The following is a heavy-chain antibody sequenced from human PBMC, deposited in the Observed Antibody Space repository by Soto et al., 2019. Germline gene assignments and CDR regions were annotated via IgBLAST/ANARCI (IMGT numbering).Heavy chain of an antibody. D-gene: IGHD6-13*01. CDR3: ARYSSSWPHYYYYYMDV. J-gene: IGHJ6*03. CDR2: IYYSGST. CDR1: GGSIISSSYY. Sequence: SETLSLTCTVSGGSIISSSYYWGWIRQPPGKGLEWIGSIYYSGSTYYNPSLKSRVTISVDTSKNQFSLKLSSVTAADAAVYYCARYSSSWPHYYYYYMDVWGKGTTVTVSS. V-gene: IGHV4-39*01.